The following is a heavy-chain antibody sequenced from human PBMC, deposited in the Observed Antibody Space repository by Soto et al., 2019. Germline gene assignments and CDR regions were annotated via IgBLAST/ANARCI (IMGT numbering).Heavy chain of an antibody. V-gene: IGHV4-4*07. Sequence: SETLSLTCTVSGGSISSYYWSWIRQPAGKGLEWIGRIYTSGSTNYNPSLKSRVTMSVGTSKNQFSLKLSSVTAADTAVYYCARDSLMVVAATFGSYYYGMDVWGQGTTVTVSS. CDR2: IYTSGST. J-gene: IGHJ6*02. CDR1: GGSISSYY. D-gene: IGHD2-15*01. CDR3: ARDSLMVVAATFGSYYYGMDV.